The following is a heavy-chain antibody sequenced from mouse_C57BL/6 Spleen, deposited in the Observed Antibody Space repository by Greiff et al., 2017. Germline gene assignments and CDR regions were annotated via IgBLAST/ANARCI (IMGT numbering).Heavy chain of an antibody. CDR3: TAYDYDGYAMDY. J-gene: IGHJ4*01. Sequence: VQLQQSGTVLARPGASVKMSCKTSGYTFTSYWMHWVKQRPGQGLEWIGAIYPGNSDTSYNQKFKGKAKLTAVTSASTAYMELSRLTNEDSAVYCCTAYDYDGYAMDYWGQGTSVTVSS. V-gene: IGHV1-5*01. CDR2: IYPGNSDT. CDR1: GYTFTSYW. D-gene: IGHD2-4*01.